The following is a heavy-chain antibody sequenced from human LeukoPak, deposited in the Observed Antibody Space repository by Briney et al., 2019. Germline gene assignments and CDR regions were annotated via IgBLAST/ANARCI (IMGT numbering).Heavy chain of an antibody. Sequence: GGSLRLSCAASGFTFSSYGMHWVRQAPGKGLEWVAFIRCDGSNKYYADSVKGRFTISRDNSKNTLYLQMNSLRPEDTAVYYCARDESSSGSLDYWGQGTLVTVSS. J-gene: IGHJ4*02. V-gene: IGHV3-30*02. CDR2: IRCDGSNK. CDR3: ARDESSSGSLDY. CDR1: GFTFSSYG. D-gene: IGHD6-6*01.